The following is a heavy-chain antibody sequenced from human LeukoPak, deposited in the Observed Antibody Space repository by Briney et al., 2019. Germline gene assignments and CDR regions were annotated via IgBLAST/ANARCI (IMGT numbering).Heavy chain of an antibody. CDR2: FSGSGGST. V-gene: IGHV3-23*01. D-gene: IGHD2/OR15-2a*01. CDR3: ATSGLSRFGF. CDR1: GFTFSNYA. J-gene: IGHJ4*02. Sequence: GGSLRLSCAASGFTFSNYAMRWVRQAPGEGRQWVSAFSGSGGSTYYADSVKGRFTISRDNSKNTLYLQMNSLRAEDTAVYYCATSGLSRFGFWGQGTLVTVSS.